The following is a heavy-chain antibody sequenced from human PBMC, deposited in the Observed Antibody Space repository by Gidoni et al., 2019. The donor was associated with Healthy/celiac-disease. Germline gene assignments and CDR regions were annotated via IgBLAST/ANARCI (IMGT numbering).Heavy chain of an antibody. D-gene: IGHD6-19*01. Sequence: EVQLVESGGGLVQPGGSLRLSCAASGFTFSSYEMNWVRQAPGKGLEWVSYISSSGSTIYYADSVKGRFTISRDNAKNSLYLQMNSLRAEDTAVYYCVSGWYRIRYYFDYWGQGTLVTVSS. CDR2: ISSSGSTI. J-gene: IGHJ4*02. V-gene: IGHV3-48*03. CDR1: GFTFSSYE. CDR3: VSGWYRIRYYFDY.